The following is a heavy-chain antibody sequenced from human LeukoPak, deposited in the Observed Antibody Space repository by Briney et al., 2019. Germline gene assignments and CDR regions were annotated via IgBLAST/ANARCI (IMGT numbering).Heavy chain of an antibody. CDR1: RFTFSNYL. CDR3: AMALDY. Sequence: GGSLRLSWVADRFTFSNYLMNWVRQAPGKGLEWVSGISHSGSSIYYADSVKGRFTISRDNSKNTLYLQMDRLRVEDTAVYYCAMALDYWGQGTLVTVSS. CDR2: ISHSGSSI. V-gene: IGHV3-23*01. J-gene: IGHJ4*02.